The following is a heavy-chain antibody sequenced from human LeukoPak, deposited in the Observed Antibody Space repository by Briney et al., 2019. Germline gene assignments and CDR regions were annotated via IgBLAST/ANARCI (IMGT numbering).Heavy chain of an antibody. V-gene: IGHV3-7*03. CDR2: IKYDGSEK. J-gene: IGHJ6*04. Sequence: GGSLRLSCAASGLTFSDYWMYWVRQAPGKGLERVANIKYDGSEKYYVDSVNRRFTISRDNAKNSLYLQMNSLRVEDTAMYYCATDRGLRWGKGTTVTVSS. CDR1: GLTFSDYW. CDR3: ATDRGLR.